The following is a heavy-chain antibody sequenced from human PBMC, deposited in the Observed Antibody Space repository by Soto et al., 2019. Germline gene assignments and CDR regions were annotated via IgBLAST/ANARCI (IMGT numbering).Heavy chain of an antibody. J-gene: IGHJ4*02. CDR1: GFTFSSYW. CDR2: INSDGSST. Sequence: PGGSLRLSCAASGFTFSSYWMHWVRQAPGKGLVWVSRINSDGSSTSYAASVKGRFTISRDNAKNTLYLKMNSLRAEDTAVYYCARSYFDYGDYSSTNFDYWGQGTLVTVSS. CDR3: ARSYFDYGDYSSTNFDY. D-gene: IGHD4-17*01. V-gene: IGHV3-74*01.